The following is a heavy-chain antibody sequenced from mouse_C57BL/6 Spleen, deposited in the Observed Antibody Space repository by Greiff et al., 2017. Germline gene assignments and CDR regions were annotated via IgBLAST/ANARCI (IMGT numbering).Heavy chain of an antibody. CDR1: GFSFNTYA. D-gene: IGHD4-1*01. V-gene: IGHV10-1*01. Sequence: EVMLVESGGGLVQPKGSLKLSCAASGFSFNTYAMNWVRQAPGKGLEWVARIRSKSNNYATYYADSVKDRFTISRDDSESMLYLLMNNLKTEDTAMYYCVRRSNWDDAMDYWGQGTSVTVSS. J-gene: IGHJ4*01. CDR2: IRSKSNNYAT. CDR3: VRRSNWDDAMDY.